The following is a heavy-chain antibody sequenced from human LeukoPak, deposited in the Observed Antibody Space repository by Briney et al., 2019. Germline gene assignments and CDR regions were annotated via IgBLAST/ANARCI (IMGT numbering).Heavy chain of an antibody. CDR1: GGTFSSYA. CDR2: IIPIFGTA. J-gene: IGHJ5*02. V-gene: IGHV1-69*13. Sequence: ASVKVSCKASGGTFSSYAISWVRQAPGQGLEWMGGIIPIFGTANYAQKFQGRVTITADESTSTAYMELSSLRSEDTAVYYCARDHGPRYNWFDPWGQGTLVTVSS. CDR3: ARDHGPRYNWFDP.